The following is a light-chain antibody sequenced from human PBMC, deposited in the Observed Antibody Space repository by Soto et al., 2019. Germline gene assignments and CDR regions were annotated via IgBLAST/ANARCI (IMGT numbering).Light chain of an antibody. CDR1: QSVSSSY. CDR2: GAS. CDR3: QQYGSSPPGRT. Sequence: EIVLTQSPGTLSLSPVERATLSCRASQSVSSSYLAWYQQKPGQAPRLLIYGASSRATGIPDRFSGSGSGTDFTLTISRLKPEDFAVYYCQQYGSSPPGRTFGQGTKVDIK. J-gene: IGKJ1*01. V-gene: IGKV3-20*01.